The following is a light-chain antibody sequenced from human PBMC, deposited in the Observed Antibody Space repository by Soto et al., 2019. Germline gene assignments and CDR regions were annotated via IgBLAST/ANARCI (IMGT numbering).Light chain of an antibody. Sequence: DIQMTQSPSSLSASVGDRVTITCRASQTISTYLSWFQQKPGKAPKVLIYAASTLQSGVPSRFSGSASGAEFTLTISSLEPEDFAVYYCQQRSNWITFGQGTRLEIK. CDR3: QQRSNWIT. J-gene: IGKJ5*01. V-gene: IGKV1-39*01. CDR1: QTISTY. CDR2: AAS.